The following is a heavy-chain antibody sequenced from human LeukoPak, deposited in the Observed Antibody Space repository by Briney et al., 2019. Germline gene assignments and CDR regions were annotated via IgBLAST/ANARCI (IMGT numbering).Heavy chain of an antibody. CDR2: WHHSGIT. CDR1: GASIISGNYF. D-gene: IGHD3-10*01. Sequence: SETLCLTCTVSGASIISGNYFWGWVRQPPGKRLEWIGSWHHSGITDYNPSLKSRVTIVADTSKNQFSLKLASVAAADSAVYFCARQYEFWGQGTLVTVSS. CDR3: ARQYEF. J-gene: IGHJ4*02. V-gene: IGHV4-39*01.